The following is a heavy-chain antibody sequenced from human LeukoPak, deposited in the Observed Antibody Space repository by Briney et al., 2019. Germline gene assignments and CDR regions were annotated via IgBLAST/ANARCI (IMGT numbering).Heavy chain of an antibody. V-gene: IGHV3-66*01. Sequence: GGSLRLSCAASGFTVSSNYMSWVRQAPGKGLEWVSVIYSGGSTYYADSVKGRFTISRDNSKNTLYLQMNSLRAEDTAVYYCASMEAGSGYGFDYWGQGTLVTVSS. CDR3: ASMEAGSGYGFDY. D-gene: IGHD5-12*01. CDR2: IYSGGST. CDR1: GFTVSSNY. J-gene: IGHJ4*02.